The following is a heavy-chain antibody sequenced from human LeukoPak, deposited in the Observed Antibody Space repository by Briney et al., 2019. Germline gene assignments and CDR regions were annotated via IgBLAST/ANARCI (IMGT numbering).Heavy chain of an antibody. V-gene: IGHV4-61*02. CDR2: IYTSGST. D-gene: IGHD4-17*01. CDR1: GGSISSGSYY. Sequence: PSQTLSLTCTVSGGSISSGSYYWSWIRQPAGKGLEWIGRIYTSGSTNYNPSLKSRVTMSVDTSKKQFSLKLSSVTAADTAVYYCARLYGQGEYYYYMDVWGKGTTVTVSS. CDR3: ARLYGQGEYYYYMDV. J-gene: IGHJ6*03.